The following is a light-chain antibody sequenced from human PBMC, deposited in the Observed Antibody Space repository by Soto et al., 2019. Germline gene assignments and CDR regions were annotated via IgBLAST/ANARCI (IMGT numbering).Light chain of an antibody. V-gene: IGKV3-20*01. Sequence: EIVLTQSPGTLSLSPGERATLSCRASQSVSSSYLAWYQQKPGQAPRLIIYHTSSRATGIPDRFSGSGSGRDFTLTVSRLEPEDFAVYYCHQYGSSAWTFGLGTKVDIK. J-gene: IGKJ1*01. CDR1: QSVSSSY. CDR3: HQYGSSAWT. CDR2: HTS.